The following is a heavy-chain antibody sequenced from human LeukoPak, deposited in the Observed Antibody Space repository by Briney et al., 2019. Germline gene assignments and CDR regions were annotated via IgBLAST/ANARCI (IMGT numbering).Heavy chain of an antibody. Sequence: GGSLRLSCAASGFTFSDYYVSWIRQAPGKGLEWVSYISSSGSTIYYADSVKGRLTISRDNAKNSLYLQMNSLRAEDTAVYYCAREPAAGYCSSTSCLNWFDPWGQGTLVTVSS. CDR3: AREPAAGYCSSTSCLNWFDP. V-gene: IGHV3-11*01. CDR2: ISSSGSTI. CDR1: GFTFSDYY. D-gene: IGHD2-2*01. J-gene: IGHJ5*02.